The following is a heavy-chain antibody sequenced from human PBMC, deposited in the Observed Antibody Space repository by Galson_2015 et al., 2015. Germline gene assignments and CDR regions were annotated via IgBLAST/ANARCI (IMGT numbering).Heavy chain of an antibody. Sequence: LSLTCTVSGGSISSYNWSWIRQPPGKGLEWIGYIYYSGSTNYNPSLKSRVTISVDTSKSQFSLKLSSVTAADTAVYYCARDQDDYSNPGRGGMDVWGQGTTVTVSS. CDR2: IYYSGST. D-gene: IGHD4-11*01. CDR1: GGSISSYN. CDR3: ARDQDDYSNPGRGGMDV. V-gene: IGHV4-59*01. J-gene: IGHJ6*02.